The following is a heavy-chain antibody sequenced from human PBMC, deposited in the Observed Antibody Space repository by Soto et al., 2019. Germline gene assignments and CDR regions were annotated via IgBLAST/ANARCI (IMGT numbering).Heavy chain of an antibody. Sequence: ASVKVSCKASGYTFTSYDINWVRQATGQGLEWMGWMNPNSGNTGYAQKFQGRVTMTRNTSISTAYMELSSLRSEDTAVYYCARVYYYDSSGYYYVYYRLAVWGQGTTVTVSS. V-gene: IGHV1-8*01. CDR1: GYTFTSYD. CDR2: MNPNSGNT. J-gene: IGHJ6*02. CDR3: ARVYYYDSSGYYYVYYRLAV. D-gene: IGHD3-22*01.